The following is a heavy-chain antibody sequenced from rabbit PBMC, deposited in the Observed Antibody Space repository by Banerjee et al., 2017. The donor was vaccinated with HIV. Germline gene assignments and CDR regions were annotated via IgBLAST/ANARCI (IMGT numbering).Heavy chain of an antibody. J-gene: IGHJ4*01. CDR2: INTDTVYT. CDR3: ARRGSDWGDDL. CDR1: GFDFSNYG. V-gene: IGHV1S39*01. Sequence: QEQLVESGGGLVQPGGSLKLSCKASGFDFSNYGVSWVRQAPGKGLEWIGYINTDTVYTADASWAKGRFTISKTSSTTVTLQMTSLTAADTATYFCARRGSDWGDDLWGPGTLVTVS. D-gene: IGHD4-1*01.